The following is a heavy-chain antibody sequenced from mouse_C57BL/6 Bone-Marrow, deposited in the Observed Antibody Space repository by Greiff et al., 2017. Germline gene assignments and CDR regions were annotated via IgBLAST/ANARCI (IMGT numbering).Heavy chain of an antibody. D-gene: IGHD1-1*01. J-gene: IGHJ3*01. CDR1: GYTFTSYW. Sequence: VQLKQSGTVLARPGASVKMSCKTSGYTFTSYWMHWVKQRPGQGLEWIGAIYPGNSDTSYTQKFKGKAKLTAVTSASTTYMELSSLTNEDSAVYYMSRAVCYYGSGPWFAYWGQGTLVTVSA. V-gene: IGHV1-5*01. CDR2: IYPGNSDT. CDR3: SRAVCYYGSGPWFAY.